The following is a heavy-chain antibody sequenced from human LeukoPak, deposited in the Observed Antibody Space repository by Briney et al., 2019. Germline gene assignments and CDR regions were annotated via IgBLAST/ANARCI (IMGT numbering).Heavy chain of an antibody. CDR3: AREGEVVTAIPVDY. V-gene: IGHV3-21*01. CDR2: ISRSSSYI. J-gene: IGHJ4*02. CDR1: GYPFSSYR. Sequence: PGVPLRLSCAASGYPFSSYRVNWVRRAPGKGVEGVSAISRSSSYIYYADSVKGRFTISRDNAKNSLYLQMNSLRAEDTAVYYCAREGEVVTAIPVDYWGQGTLVTVSS. D-gene: IGHD2-21*02.